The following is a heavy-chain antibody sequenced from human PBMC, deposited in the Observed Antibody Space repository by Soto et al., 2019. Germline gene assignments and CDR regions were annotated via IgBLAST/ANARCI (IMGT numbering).Heavy chain of an antibody. D-gene: IGHD4-17*01. J-gene: IGHJ4*02. Sequence: VQLVESGGDVVQPGGSLRLSCAASGFTFDDYTMHWVRQAPGKGLAWVSHISWNGGSTYYADSVKGRFTISRDNSKNSLYLQMNMLRTEDTALYSCARNQYRDYEGPPDYYFDYWGQGTLVTVSS. V-gene: IGHV3-43*01. CDR1: GFTFDDYT. CDR3: ARNQYRDYEGPPDYYFDY. CDR2: ISWNGGST.